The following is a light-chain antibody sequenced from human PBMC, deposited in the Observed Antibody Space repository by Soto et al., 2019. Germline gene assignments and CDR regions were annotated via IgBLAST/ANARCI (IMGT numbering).Light chain of an antibody. J-gene: IGKJ4*01. CDR3: QQYNNWPPVT. CDR1: QSVSSN. Sequence: EIVMTQSPATLSVSPGERATLSGRASQSVSSNLAWYQQKPGQAPRLLIYGASTRATGIPARFSGSGSGTEFTLTISSLQSEAFAVYYCQQYNNWPPVTFGGGTKVEIK. CDR2: GAS. V-gene: IGKV3-15*01.